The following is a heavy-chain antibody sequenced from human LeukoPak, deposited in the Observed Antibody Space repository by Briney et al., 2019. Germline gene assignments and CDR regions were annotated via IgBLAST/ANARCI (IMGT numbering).Heavy chain of an antibody. J-gene: IGHJ5*02. V-gene: IGHV4-34*01. Sequence: SETLSLTCAVYGGSFSGYYWSWIRQSPGKGLEWIGEINHSGSTNYNPSLKSRVTISVDTSKNQFSLKLSSVTAADTAVYYCARGRLPYYDFWSGHLDNWFDPWGQGTLVTVSS. D-gene: IGHD3-3*01. CDR3: ARGRLPYYDFWSGHLDNWFDP. CDR2: INHSGST. CDR1: GGSFSGYY.